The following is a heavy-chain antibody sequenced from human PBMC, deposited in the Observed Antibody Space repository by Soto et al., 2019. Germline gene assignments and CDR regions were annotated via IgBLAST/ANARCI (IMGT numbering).Heavy chain of an antibody. CDR3: VRTTAVPNSLRSRYFFDY. CDR2: VYYSGTT. V-gene: IGHV4-61*01. D-gene: IGHD4-17*01. CDR1: GGSVSDKTYY. J-gene: IGHJ4*02. Sequence: PSETLSLTCSVSGGSVSDKTYYWSWIRQPPGQRLEWIGYVYYSGTTNYNPSLKSRVTISVDLSKNQFSLRLSSVTTADTALYYCVRTTAVPNSLRSRYFFDYWGQGTLVTVSS.